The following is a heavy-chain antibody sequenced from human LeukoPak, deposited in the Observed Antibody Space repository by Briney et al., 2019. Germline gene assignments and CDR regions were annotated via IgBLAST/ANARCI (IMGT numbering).Heavy chain of an antibody. CDR2: MNPNSGNT. Sequence: ASVKVSCKASGYTFTGYYMHWVRQATGQGLEWMGWMNPNSGNTGYAQKFQGRVTMTRNTSISTAYMELSSLRSEDTAVYYCARSATVTTRAIFDPWGQGTLVTVSS. CDR1: GYTFTGYY. J-gene: IGHJ5*02. CDR3: ARSATVTTRAIFDP. V-gene: IGHV1-8*02. D-gene: IGHD4-17*01.